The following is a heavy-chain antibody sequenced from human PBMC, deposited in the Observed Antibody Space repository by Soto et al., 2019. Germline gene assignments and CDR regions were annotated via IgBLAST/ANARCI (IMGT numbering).Heavy chain of an antibody. CDR3: AKDLEMVRGVTYAFDI. CDR2: ISGSGGST. CDR1: GFTFSSYA. J-gene: IGHJ3*02. Sequence: EVQLLESGGGLVQPGGSLRLSCAASGFTFSSYAMSWVRQAPGKGLEWVSAISGSGGSTYYADSVKGRFTISRDNSKNTLYLQMNSLRAEDTAVYYCAKDLEMVRGVTYAFDIWGQGTMVTVSS. D-gene: IGHD3-10*01. V-gene: IGHV3-23*01.